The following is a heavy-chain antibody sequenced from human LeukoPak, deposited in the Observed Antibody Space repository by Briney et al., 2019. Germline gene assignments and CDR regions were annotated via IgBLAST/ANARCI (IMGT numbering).Heavy chain of an antibody. CDR3: ARVFGDTLGWDYMDV. J-gene: IGHJ6*03. Sequence: GGSLRLSCAASGFTFSDHYMDWVRQAPGKGLEWVGRTRNKANSYTTEYAASVKGGFTISRDDSKNSLYLQMSSLKTEDTAVYYCARVFGDTLGWDYMDVWGKGTTVTVSS. V-gene: IGHV3-72*01. D-gene: IGHD2-21*02. CDR1: GFTFSDHY. CDR2: TRNKANSYTT.